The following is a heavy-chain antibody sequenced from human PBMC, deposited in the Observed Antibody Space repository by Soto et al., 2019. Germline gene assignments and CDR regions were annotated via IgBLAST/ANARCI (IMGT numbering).Heavy chain of an antibody. CDR3: DGGRTLAGFDY. CDR2: IYHSGST. D-gene: IGHD1-26*01. V-gene: IGHV4-38-2*01. Sequence: SETLSLTCAVSGYSISSGYYWGWIRQPPGKGLEWIGSIYHSGSTYYNPSPKSRVTISVDTSKNQFSLKLSSVTAADTAVYYCDGGRTLAGFDYWGQGTLVTVSS. J-gene: IGHJ4*02. CDR1: GYSISSGYY.